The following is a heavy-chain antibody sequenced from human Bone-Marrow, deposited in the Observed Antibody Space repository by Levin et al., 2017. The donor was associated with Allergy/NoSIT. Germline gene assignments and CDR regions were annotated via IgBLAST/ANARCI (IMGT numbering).Heavy chain of an antibody. CDR1: GFTFSSYG. CDR3: ARDSNKIVVVPAAISYYFDY. J-gene: IGHJ4*02. CDR2: IWYDGSNK. V-gene: IGHV3-33*01. D-gene: IGHD2-2*01. Sequence: GGSLRLSCAASGFTFSSYGMHWVRQAPGKGLEWVAVIWYDGSNKYYADSVKGRFTISRDNSKNTLYLQMNSLRAEDTAVYYCARDSNKIVVVPAAISYYFDYWGQGTLVTVSS.